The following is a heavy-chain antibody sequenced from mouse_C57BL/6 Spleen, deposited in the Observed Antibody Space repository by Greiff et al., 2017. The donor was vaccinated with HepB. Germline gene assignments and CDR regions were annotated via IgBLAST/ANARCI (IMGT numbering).Heavy chain of an antibody. D-gene: IGHD1-1*01. J-gene: IGHJ4*01. Sequence: VQLQQPGAELVMPGASVKLSCKASGYTFTSYWMHWVKQRPGQGLEWIGEIDPSDSYTNYNQKFKGKSTLTVDKSSSTAYMQLSSLTSEDSAVYYCARGTTTTGYAMYYWGQGTSVTVAS. CDR3: ARGTTTTGYAMYY. CDR2: IDPSDSYT. V-gene: IGHV1-69*01. CDR1: GYTFTSYW.